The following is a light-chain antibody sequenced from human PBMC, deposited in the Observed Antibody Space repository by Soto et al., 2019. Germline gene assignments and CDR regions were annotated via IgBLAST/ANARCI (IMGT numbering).Light chain of an antibody. CDR3: QQYGSSPLT. CDR1: ESVSDNY. CDR2: GAS. Sequence: EIVLTQSPGTLSLSPGERATLSCRASESVSDNYLAWYQQRSGQAPRLVIYGASSRASAVPGRFSGSGSGADFTLTISRLXXXXXXXYYCQQYGSSPLTFGGGTKVXIK. V-gene: IGKV3-20*01. J-gene: IGKJ4*01.